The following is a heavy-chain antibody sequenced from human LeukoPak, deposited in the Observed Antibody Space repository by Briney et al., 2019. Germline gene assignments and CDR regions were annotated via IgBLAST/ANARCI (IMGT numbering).Heavy chain of an antibody. CDR3: ARATMIVLDY. V-gene: IGHV4-59*01. Sequence: SETLSLTCIVSGGSISSYYWSWIRQPPGKGLEWIGYVYNSGSANYNPSLKSRVTISVDTSKNQFSLKLNSMTTADTAIYYCARATMIVLDYWGEGPLVTVSS. CDR2: VYNSGSA. D-gene: IGHD3-22*01. J-gene: IGHJ4*02. CDR1: GGSISSYY.